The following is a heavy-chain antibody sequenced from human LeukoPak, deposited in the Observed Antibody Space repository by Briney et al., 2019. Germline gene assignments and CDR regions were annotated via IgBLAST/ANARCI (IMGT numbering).Heavy chain of an antibody. D-gene: IGHD3-22*01. CDR1: GYTFTNYG. V-gene: IGHV1-69*13. J-gene: IGHJ4*02. CDR3: ALLPDSSGSQGDY. Sequence: GASVKVSCKASGYTFTNYGFSWVRQAPGQGLEWMGGIIPIFGTANYAQKFQGRVTITADESTSTAYMELSSLRSEDTAVCYCALLPDSSGSQGDYWGQGTLVTVSS. CDR2: IIPIFGTA.